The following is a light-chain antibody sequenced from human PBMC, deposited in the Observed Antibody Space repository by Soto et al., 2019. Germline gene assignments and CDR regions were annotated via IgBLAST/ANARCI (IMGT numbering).Light chain of an antibody. CDR2: KAS. V-gene: IGKV1-5*03. J-gene: IGKJ1*01. CDR1: QSISVW. Sequence: DIQMTQSPSTLSASVGERFTITCRASQSISVWLAGSQPQAGKAPNLLRDKASRLESGVPSRCSAIGSETECTLTISGLQPGDSATYYCQQYNSYSPTFGQGTKVDIK. CDR3: QQYNSYSPT.